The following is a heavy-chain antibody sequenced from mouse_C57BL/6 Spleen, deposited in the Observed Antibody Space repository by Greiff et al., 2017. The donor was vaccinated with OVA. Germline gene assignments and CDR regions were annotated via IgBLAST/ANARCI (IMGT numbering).Heavy chain of an antibody. CDR3: ARWLDGYFDY. J-gene: IGHJ2*01. Sequence: VQLQQPGAELVKPGASVKLSCKASGYTFTSYWMQWVKQRPGQGLEWFGEIDPSDSYTNYNQKFKGKATLTVDTSSSTAYMQLSSLTSEDSAVYYCARWLDGYFDYWGQGTTLTVSS. CDR2: IDPSDSYT. CDR1: GYTFTSYW. D-gene: IGHD2-3*01. V-gene: IGHV1-50*01.